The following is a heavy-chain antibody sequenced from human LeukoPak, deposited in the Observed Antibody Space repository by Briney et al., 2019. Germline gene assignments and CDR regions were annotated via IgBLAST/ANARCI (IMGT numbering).Heavy chain of an antibody. D-gene: IGHD1-26*01. CDR1: GASITSYY. CDR2: INYSGST. CDR3: AREGAVGAAGAFDI. V-gene: IGHV4-59*01. J-gene: IGHJ3*02. Sequence: PSEALSLTCTVSGASITSYYWSWIRQPPGKGLEWIGYINYSGSTNYNPSLKSRVTISVDTSKSQFSLKLSSVTAADTAVYYCAREGAVGAAGAFDIWGQGTMVTVSS.